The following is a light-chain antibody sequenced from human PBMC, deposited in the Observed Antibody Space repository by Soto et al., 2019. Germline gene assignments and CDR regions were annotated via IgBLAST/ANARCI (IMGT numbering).Light chain of an antibody. CDR1: QALSNY. V-gene: IGKV1-9*01. Sequence: DIQLTQSPSVLSASVGDTFTITCRASQALSNYLAWYQQKPGKAPKLLIYAASTLQSGVPSRFSGSGSGTDFTLTISCLQSEDFATYYCQQYYSYPPITFGQGTRLEIK. CDR2: AAS. J-gene: IGKJ5*01. CDR3: QQYYSYPPIT.